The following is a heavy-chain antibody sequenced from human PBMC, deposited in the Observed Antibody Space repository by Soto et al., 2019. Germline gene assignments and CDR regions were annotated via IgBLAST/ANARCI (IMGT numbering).Heavy chain of an antibody. CDR3: ASREEARPF. CDR2: IHRSRGT. Sequence: SETLSLTCAVSCGSINTDSWWTWVRQPPGKGLEWIGEIHRSRGTNYNSSLKSRVTISIDRSTNHFSLRLYSVTAADTAVYYCASREEARPFWGQGTLVTV. J-gene: IGHJ4*02. CDR1: CGSINTDSW. D-gene: IGHD6-6*01. V-gene: IGHV4-4*02.